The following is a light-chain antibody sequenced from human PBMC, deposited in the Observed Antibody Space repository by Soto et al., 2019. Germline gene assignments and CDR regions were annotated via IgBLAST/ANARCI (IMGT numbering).Light chain of an antibody. V-gene: IGLV2-11*01. CDR2: DVS. Sequence: QSALTQPRSVSGSPGQSVTISCTGTSSDVGACNFVSWYQQHPGRVPKLMIYDVSRRPSGVPDRFSGSKSGNTASLTISGLQDDDEADYYCCSYAGSYTLVFGGGTKLTVL. J-gene: IGLJ3*02. CDR1: SSDVGACNF. CDR3: CSYAGSYTLV.